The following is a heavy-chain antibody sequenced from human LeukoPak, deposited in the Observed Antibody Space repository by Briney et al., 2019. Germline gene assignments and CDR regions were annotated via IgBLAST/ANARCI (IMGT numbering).Heavy chain of an antibody. V-gene: IGHV3-NL1*01. J-gene: IGHJ3*02. D-gene: IGHD7-27*01. Sequence: GRSLRLSCAASGFTFSSYGMHWVRQAPGKGLEWVSVIYSGGSTYYADSVKGRFTISRDNSKNTLYLQMNSLRAEDTAVYYCARDAHWGRAFDIWGQGTMVTVSS. CDR2: IYSGGST. CDR3: ARDAHWGRAFDI. CDR1: GFTFSSYG.